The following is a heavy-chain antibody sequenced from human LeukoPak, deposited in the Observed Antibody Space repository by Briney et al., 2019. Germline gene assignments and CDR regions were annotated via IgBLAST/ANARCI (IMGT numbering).Heavy chain of an antibody. CDR3: ARSSDSSGWSFLDY. Sequence: GGSLRLSCAASGFTFSSYWMSWVRQAPGKGLEGVANIKQDGSEKYYVDSVKGRFTISRDNSKNTLYLQMNSLRAEDTAVYYCARSSDSSGWSFLDYWGQGTLVTVSS. V-gene: IGHV3-7*01. D-gene: IGHD6-19*01. CDR2: IKQDGSEK. J-gene: IGHJ4*02. CDR1: GFTFSSYW.